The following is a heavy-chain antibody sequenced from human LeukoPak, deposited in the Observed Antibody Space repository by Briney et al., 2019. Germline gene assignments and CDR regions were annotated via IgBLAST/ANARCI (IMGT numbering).Heavy chain of an antibody. CDR1: GFTFSDYY. D-gene: IGHD6-13*01. CDR2: IYSGGST. CDR3: ARVDGSSWYYLFDY. V-gene: IGHV3-66*01. Sequence: PGGSLRLSCAASGFTFSDYYMSWVRQAPGKGLEWVSVIYSGGSTYYADSVKGRFTISRDNSKNTLYLQMNSLRAEDTAVYYCARVDGSSWYYLFDYWGQGTLVTVSS. J-gene: IGHJ4*02.